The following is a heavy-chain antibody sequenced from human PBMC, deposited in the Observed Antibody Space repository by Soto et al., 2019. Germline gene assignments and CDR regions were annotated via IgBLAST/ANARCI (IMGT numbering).Heavy chain of an antibody. Sequence: PGKGLEWVSAISGSGGSTYYADSVKGRFTISRDNSKNTLYLQMNSLRAEDTAVYYCAKDHATWNYPIDLDYRGQGTPVPVSS. CDR3: AKDHATWNYPIDLDY. D-gene: IGHD1-7*01. CDR2: ISGSGGST. J-gene: IGHJ4*02. V-gene: IGHV3-23*01.